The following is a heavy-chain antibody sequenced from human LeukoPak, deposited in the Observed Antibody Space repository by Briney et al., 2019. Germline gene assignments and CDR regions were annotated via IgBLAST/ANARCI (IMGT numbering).Heavy chain of an antibody. CDR1: GGSISSNNHY. V-gene: IGHV4-39*07. Sequence: SETLSLTCTVSGGSISSNNHYWGWIRQPAGKGLEWIGHIYYSGSIFLNPSLKSRVTISVDTSKNQFSLKLSSVTAADAAFYYCARVPLWFGTGYMDVWGKGTTVIVSS. CDR3: ARVPLWFGTGYMDV. J-gene: IGHJ6*03. CDR2: IYYSGSI. D-gene: IGHD2-21*01.